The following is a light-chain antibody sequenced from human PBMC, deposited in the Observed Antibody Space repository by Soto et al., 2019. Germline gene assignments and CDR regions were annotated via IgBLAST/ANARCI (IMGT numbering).Light chain of an antibody. V-gene: IGLV1-47*01. CDR1: SSNIGSNY. J-gene: IGLJ1*01. CDR3: AAWDDSLSGYV. CDR2: KNT. Sequence: QSALTQPPSASGTPGQRVTISCSGSSSNIGSNYVYWYQQLPGTAPKLLIYKNTQRPSGVPDRFSGSKSGTSASLAISGLRSEDEADYYCAAWDDSLSGYVFGTGTKLTVL.